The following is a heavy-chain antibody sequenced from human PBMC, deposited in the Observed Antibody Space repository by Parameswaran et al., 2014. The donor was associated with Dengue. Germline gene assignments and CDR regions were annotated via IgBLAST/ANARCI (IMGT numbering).Heavy chain of an antibody. D-gene: IGHD5-12*01. CDR3: ARQLWLRHRAPPYYFDY. CDR2: ISAYNGNT. Sequence: RLVRQAPGQGLEWMGWISAYNGNTNYAQRLQGRVTMTTDTSTSTAYMELRSLRSDDTAVYYCARQLWLRHRAPPYYFDYWGQGTLVTVSS. J-gene: IGHJ4*02. V-gene: IGHV1-18*01.